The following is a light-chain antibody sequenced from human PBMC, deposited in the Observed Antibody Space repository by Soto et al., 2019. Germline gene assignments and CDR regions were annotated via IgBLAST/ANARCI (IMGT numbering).Light chain of an antibody. V-gene: IGLV2-14*01. CDR2: DVS. CDR1: SSDVGGYNY. J-gene: IGLJ1*01. CDR3: SSYTSSSTYV. Sequence: QSVLTQPASVSGSPGQSITISCTGTSSDVGGYNYVSWYQQHPGKAPKLMIYDVSNRPSGVSNRFPGSKSGNTASLTISGLQAEDEADYYCSSYTSSSTYVFGTGTKLTV.